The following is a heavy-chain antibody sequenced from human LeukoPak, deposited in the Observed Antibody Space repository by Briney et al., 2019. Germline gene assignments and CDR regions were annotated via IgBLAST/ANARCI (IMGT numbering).Heavy chain of an antibody. V-gene: IGHV3-23*01. CDR1: GFTFSTYW. CDR3: AKRSPKTGTATYYFDY. CDR2: FSGSSGNT. J-gene: IGHJ4*02. Sequence: GGSLRLSCAASGFTFSTYWMTWVRQAPGKGLEWVSSFSGSSGNTYYADSVKGRFTISRDNSKNMLYLQMNSLRAEDTAVYYCAKRSPKTGTATYYFDYWGQGTLVTVSS. D-gene: IGHD1-7*01.